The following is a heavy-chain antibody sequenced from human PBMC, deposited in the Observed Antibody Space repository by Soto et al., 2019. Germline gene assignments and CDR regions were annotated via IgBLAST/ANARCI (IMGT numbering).Heavy chain of an antibody. CDR3: ARDEGQDIVLVPAAMNY. D-gene: IGHD2-2*01. V-gene: IGHV1-3*01. CDR1: GYTFTSYA. Sequence: ASVKVSCKASGYTFTSYAMHWVRQAPGQRLEWMGWINAGNGNTKYSQKFQGRVTITRDTSASTAYMELSSLRSEDTAVYYCARDEGQDIVLVPAAMNYWGQGTLVTVSS. CDR2: INAGNGNT. J-gene: IGHJ4*02.